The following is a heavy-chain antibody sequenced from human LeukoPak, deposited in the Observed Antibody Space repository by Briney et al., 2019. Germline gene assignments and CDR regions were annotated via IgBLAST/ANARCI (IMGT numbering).Heavy chain of an antibody. CDR3: ARVRSSIAAAGTVDY. CDR1: GFTFSSYA. CDR2: ISSSGGST. J-gene: IGHJ4*02. Sequence: GGSLRLSCAASGFTFSSYAMSWVRQAPGKGLEWVSAISSSGGSTYYADSVKGRFTTSRDNSKNTLYLQMNSLRAEDTAVYYCARVRSSIAAAGTVDYWGQGTLVTVSS. D-gene: IGHD6-13*01. V-gene: IGHV3-23*01.